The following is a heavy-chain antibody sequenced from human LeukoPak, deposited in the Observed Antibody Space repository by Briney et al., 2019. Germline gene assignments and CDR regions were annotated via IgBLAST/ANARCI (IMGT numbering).Heavy chain of an antibody. D-gene: IGHD3-22*01. J-gene: IGHJ4*02. V-gene: IGHV4-39*01. CDR2: IYYSGST. CDR3: ASQSPIVVAIFDY. CDR1: GGSISSSSYY. Sequence: PSETLSLTCTVSGGSISSSSYYWGWIRQPPGKGLGWIGSIYYSGSTYYNPSLKSRVTISVDTSKNQFSLKLSSVTAADTAVYYCASQSPIVVAIFDYWGQGTLVTVSS.